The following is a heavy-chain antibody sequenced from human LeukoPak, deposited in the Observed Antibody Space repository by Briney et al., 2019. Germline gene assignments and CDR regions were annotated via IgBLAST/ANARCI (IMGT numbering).Heavy chain of an antibody. Sequence: GESLRLSCTTSGFNFNNAWMNWVRQAPGKGLEWVSAISGSGGNTYYADFVKGRFTISRDKSKNTLYLQMNSLRAEDTAAYYCAKDHTRYYYDSSGPTFGYWGQGTLVTVSS. V-gene: IGHV3-23*01. J-gene: IGHJ4*02. CDR1: GFNFNNAW. CDR3: AKDHTRYYYDSSGPTFGY. D-gene: IGHD3-22*01. CDR2: ISGSGGNT.